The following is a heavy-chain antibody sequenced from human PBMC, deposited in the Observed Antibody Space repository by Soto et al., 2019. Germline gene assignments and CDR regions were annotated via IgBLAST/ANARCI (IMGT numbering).Heavy chain of an antibody. CDR3: ARKVLGSTTRRDYWDFDL. Sequence: EVQLLESGGGLVQPGGSLRLSCAASGFTFINYAMNWVRQAPGKGLQWVATISGGGDATFYTDSVKGRFTLSRDFSSNTASLPMNILRADDTPVYYCARKVLGSTTRRDYWDFDLWGRGTLVTVSS. V-gene: IGHV3-23*01. CDR1: GFTFINYA. J-gene: IGHJ2*01. D-gene: IGHD3-10*01. CDR2: ISGGGDAT.